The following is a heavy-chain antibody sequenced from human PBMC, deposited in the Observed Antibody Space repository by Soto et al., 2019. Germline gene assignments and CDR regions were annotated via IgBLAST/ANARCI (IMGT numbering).Heavy chain of an antibody. J-gene: IGHJ6*02. Sequence: LXLSCAASAFTFSSYAMHWARQAPGKGLEWVAVISYDGSNKYYADSVKGRFTISRDNSKNTLYLQMNSLRAEDTAVYYCARAITMVRGVMHYYYYYGMDVWGQGTTVTVSS. CDR2: ISYDGSNK. D-gene: IGHD3-10*01. CDR1: AFTFSSYA. V-gene: IGHV3-30-3*01. CDR3: ARAITMVRGVMHYYYYYGMDV.